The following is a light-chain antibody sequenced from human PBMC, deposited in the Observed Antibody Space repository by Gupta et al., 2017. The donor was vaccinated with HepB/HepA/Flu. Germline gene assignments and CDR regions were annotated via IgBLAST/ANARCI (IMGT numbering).Light chain of an antibody. Sequence: QSVLTQPPSVSAAPGQRVTISCTGSSSNIGAGYDVHWYQQLPGTAPKLLIYGNSNRHSGGPDRFSGSKSGTSASLAITGLQAEDEADYYCQSYDSSLSALYVFGTGTKVTVL. CDR3: QSYDSSLSALYV. CDR2: GNS. CDR1: SSNIGAGYD. V-gene: IGLV1-40*01. J-gene: IGLJ1*01.